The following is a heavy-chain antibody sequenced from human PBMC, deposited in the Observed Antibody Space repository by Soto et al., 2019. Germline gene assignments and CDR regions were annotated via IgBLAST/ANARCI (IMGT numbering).Heavy chain of an antibody. CDR1: GFTVSSNY. CDR2: IYSGGST. Sequence: PGGSLRLSCAASGFTVSSNYMSWVRQAPGKGLEWVSVIYSGGSTYYADSVKGRFTISRDNSKNTLYLQMNSLRAEDTAVYYCARMYNWNYYGMDVWGQGTTVTVSS. V-gene: IGHV3-53*01. CDR3: ARMYNWNYYGMDV. D-gene: IGHD1-20*01. J-gene: IGHJ6*02.